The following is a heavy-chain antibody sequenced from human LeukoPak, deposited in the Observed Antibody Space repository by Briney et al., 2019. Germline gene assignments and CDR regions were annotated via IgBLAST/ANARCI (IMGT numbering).Heavy chain of an antibody. CDR1: GYTLTELS. Sequence: GASVKVSCKVSGYTLTELSMHWVRQAPGKGLEWMGGFDPEDGETIYAQKFQGRVTMTEDTSTDTAYMELSSPRSEDTAVYYCARDEPGYGDYANQHNQFDYWGQGTLVTVSS. CDR3: ARDEPGYGDYANQHNQFDY. D-gene: IGHD4-17*01. V-gene: IGHV1-24*01. J-gene: IGHJ4*02. CDR2: FDPEDGET.